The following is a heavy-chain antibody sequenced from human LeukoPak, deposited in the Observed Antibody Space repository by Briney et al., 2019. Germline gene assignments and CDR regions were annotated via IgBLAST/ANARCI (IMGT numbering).Heavy chain of an antibody. CDR2: ISYDGSNK. J-gene: IGHJ4*02. V-gene: IGHV3-30-3*01. Sequence: PGGSLRLSCAASGFTFSSYAMHWVRQAPGKGLEWVAVISYDGSNKYYADSVKGRFTISRDNSKNTLYLQMNSLRAEDTAVYYCARAVEDTAMAQLGYWGQGTLVTVSS. D-gene: IGHD5-18*01. CDR1: GFTFSSYA. CDR3: ARAVEDTAMAQLGY.